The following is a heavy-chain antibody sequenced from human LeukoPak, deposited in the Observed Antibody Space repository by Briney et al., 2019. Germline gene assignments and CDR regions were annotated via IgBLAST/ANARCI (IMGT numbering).Heavy chain of an antibody. CDR2: ISYDGSNK. CDR1: GFTFSSYA. CDR3: AKVIVAPYYYDSSGYYEYFQH. Sequence: GGSLRLSCAASGFTFSSYAMHWVRQAPGKGLEWVAVISYDGSNKYYADSVKGRFTISRDNSKNTLYLQMNSLRAEDTAVYYCAKVIVAPYYYDSSGYYEYFQHWGQGTLVTVSS. D-gene: IGHD3-22*01. J-gene: IGHJ1*01. V-gene: IGHV3-30*04.